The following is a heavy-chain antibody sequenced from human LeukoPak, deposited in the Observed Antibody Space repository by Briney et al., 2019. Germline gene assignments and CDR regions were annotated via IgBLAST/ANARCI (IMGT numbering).Heavy chain of an antibody. V-gene: IGHV3-21*01. CDR3: AIGGRTMTTCDD. J-gene: IGHJ4*02. CDR2: ISSSSSYI. D-gene: IGHD4-17*01. Sequence: GGSLRLSCAASGFTFSSYTMNWVRQAPGKGLEWVSSISSSSSYIYYAESEKGPITISRKNSKHSLYLQMQRLRAEGMAVYYWAIGGRTMTTCDDWGQGSLVTVSS. CDR1: GFTFSSYT.